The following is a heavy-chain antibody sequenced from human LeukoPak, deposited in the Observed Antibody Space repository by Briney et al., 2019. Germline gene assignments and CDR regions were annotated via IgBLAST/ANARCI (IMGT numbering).Heavy chain of an antibody. CDR3: ARDRFLWGLGNWFDL. Sequence: ASVKVSCQTSGYTFTNYSISWVRQAPGQGLEWMGWVSTSNPHTNYAPKFRGRVIMTIDTSTTTAYLEMRSLTSDDTAVYYCARDRFLWGLGNWFDLWGQGTLVTVTS. CDR2: VSTSNPHT. V-gene: IGHV1-18*01. J-gene: IGHJ5*02. CDR1: GYTFTNYS. D-gene: IGHD3-3*01.